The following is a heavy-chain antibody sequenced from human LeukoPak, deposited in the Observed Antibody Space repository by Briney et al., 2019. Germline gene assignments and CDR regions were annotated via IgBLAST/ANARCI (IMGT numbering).Heavy chain of an antibody. J-gene: IGHJ3*02. CDR3: ARRFGYCSGGSCPNDAFDI. CDR1: GYSFTSYW. D-gene: IGHD2-15*01. V-gene: IGHV5-10-1*01. Sequence: GESLKISCEGSGYSFTSYWISWVRQMPGKGLEWMGRIDPSDSYTNYSPSFQGHVTISADKSISTAYLQWSSLKASDTAMYYCARRFGYCSGGSCPNDAFDIWGQGTMVTVSS. CDR2: IDPSDSYT.